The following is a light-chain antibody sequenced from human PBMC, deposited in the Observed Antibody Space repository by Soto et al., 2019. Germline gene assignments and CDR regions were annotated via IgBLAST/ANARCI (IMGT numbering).Light chain of an antibody. CDR1: SSDVGGYNY. CDR2: EVN. V-gene: IGLV2-8*01. CDR3: SSYAGSSNV. J-gene: IGLJ1*01. Sequence: QAGVTQPPSASGSPGQSVAISCTGTSSDVGGYNYVSWYQQHPGKAPKLMIYEVNKRPSGVPDRFSGSKSGNTASLTVSGLQAEDEADYYCSSYAGSSNVFGTGTKLTVL.